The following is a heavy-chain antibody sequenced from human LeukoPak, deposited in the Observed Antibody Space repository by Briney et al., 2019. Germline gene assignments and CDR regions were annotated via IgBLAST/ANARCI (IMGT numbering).Heavy chain of an antibody. J-gene: IGHJ4*02. D-gene: IGHD3-9*01. Sequence: GGSLRLSCAASGFTFSSYSMNWVRQAPGKGLEWVSLIYSGGSTYYADSVKGRFTISRDNSKNTLYLQMNSLGAEDTAVYYCARPLRYLDSELDYWGQGTLVSVSS. CDR2: IYSGGST. CDR3: ARPLRYLDSELDY. CDR1: GFTFSSYS. V-gene: IGHV3-66*04.